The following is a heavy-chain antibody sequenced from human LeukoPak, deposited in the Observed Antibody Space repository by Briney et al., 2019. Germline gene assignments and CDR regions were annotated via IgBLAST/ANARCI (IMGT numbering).Heavy chain of an antibody. D-gene: IGHD4-17*01. V-gene: IGHV4-38-2*01. J-gene: IGHJ4*02. CDR2: IYHSGST. CDR3: AREMTTVTTTIDY. Sequence: SETLSLTCAVSGYSLSSGYYWGWIRQPPGKGLEWIGSIYHSGSTYYNPSLKSRVTISVDTSKNQFFLKLSSVTAADTAVYYCAREMTTVTTTIDYWGQGTLVTVSS. CDR1: GYSLSSGYY.